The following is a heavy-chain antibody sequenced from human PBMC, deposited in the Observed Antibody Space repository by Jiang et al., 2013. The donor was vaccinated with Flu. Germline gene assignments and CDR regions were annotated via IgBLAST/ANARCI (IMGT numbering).Heavy chain of an antibody. V-gene: IGHV3-74*01. D-gene: IGHD6-6*01. CDR2: ISSDGTST. J-gene: IGHJ4*02. CDR3: ARSYSSSPDY. CDR1: GFTFSRYW. Sequence: QLLESGGGLVQRGGSLRLSCAASGFTFSRYWMHWVRQAPGKGLVWVSRISSDGTSTSYADSVKGRFTISRDNAKNTVYLQMNSLRAEDTAVYYCARSYSSSPDYWGQGTLVTVSS.